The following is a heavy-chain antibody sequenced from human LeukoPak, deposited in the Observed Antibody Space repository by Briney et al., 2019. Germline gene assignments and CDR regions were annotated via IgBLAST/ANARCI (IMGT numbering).Heavy chain of an antibody. CDR3: ARGRTYSSSSFGFDY. CDR1: GFTFSAYA. CDR2: IKQDGGEK. J-gene: IGHJ4*02. D-gene: IGHD6-6*01. Sequence: GGSLRLSCEASGFTFSAYAMTWVRQAPGKGLEWVANIKQDGGEKDYVDSVKGRITISRDNAKNSLYLQMNSLRAEDTAVYYCARGRTYSSSSFGFDYWGQGTLVTVSS. V-gene: IGHV3-7*05.